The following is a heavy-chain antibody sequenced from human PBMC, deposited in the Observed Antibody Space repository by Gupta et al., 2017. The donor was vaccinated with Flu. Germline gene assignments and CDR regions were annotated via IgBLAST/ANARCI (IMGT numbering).Heavy chain of an antibody. D-gene: IGHD5-24*01. CDR1: GCRLKNYG. CDR3: AKDWRWNQNNYGMNV. V-gene: IGHV3-30*18. J-gene: IGHJ6*02. CDR2: TTYDGRSN. Sequence: QEQVAESGGGVVQPGRSLRLSCAASGCRLKNYGMHWVRQAPGKGLGWVAVTTYDGRSNNYADSVKGRFTISRDNSKNMLYLQVNSLRSEDTAVYYCAKDWRWNQNNYGMNVWGPGTAVTVSS.